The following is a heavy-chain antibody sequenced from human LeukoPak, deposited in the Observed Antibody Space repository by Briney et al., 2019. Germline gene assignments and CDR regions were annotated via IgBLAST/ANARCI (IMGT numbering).Heavy chain of an antibody. D-gene: IGHD2-21*02. Sequence: SETLSLTCTVSGGSISSYYWSWIRQPPGKGLEWIGYIYYSGSTNYNPSLKSRVTISVDTSKNQFSLKLSSVTAADTAVYYCARGSPYCGGDCYHVRYFDLWGRGTLVTVSS. J-gene: IGHJ2*01. CDR3: ARGSPYCGGDCYHVRYFDL. CDR2: IYYSGST. V-gene: IGHV4-59*01. CDR1: GGSISSYY.